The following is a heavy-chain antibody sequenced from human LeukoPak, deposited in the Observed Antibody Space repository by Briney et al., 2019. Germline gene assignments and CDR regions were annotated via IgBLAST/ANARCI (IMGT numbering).Heavy chain of an antibody. J-gene: IGHJ5*02. CDR2: ISWNSGSI. Sequence: GGSLRLSCADSGFTFDDYAMHWVRQAPGKGLEWVSGISWNSGSIGYADSVKGRFTISRDNAKNSLYLQMNSLRAEDTALYYCAKGRWELLYNWFDPWGQGTLVTVSS. CDR3: AKGRWELLYNWFDP. V-gene: IGHV3-9*01. CDR1: GFTFDDYA. D-gene: IGHD1-26*01.